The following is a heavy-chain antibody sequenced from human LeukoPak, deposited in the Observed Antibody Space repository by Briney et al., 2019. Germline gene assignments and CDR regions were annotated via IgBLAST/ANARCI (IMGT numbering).Heavy chain of an antibody. CDR2: LGPGSNTV. V-gene: IGHV3-48*01. CDR3: AKESALVIVVVTPFSDF. J-gene: IGHJ4*02. CDR1: GFTFSSYG. D-gene: IGHD3-22*01. Sequence: GGSLRLSCAASGFTFSSYGMNWVRQAPGKGLEWVSYLGPGSNTVYYADSVKGRFTIYRDNAKNSLYLQMNSLRAEDTAVYYCAKESALVIVVVTPFSDFWGQGTLVTVSS.